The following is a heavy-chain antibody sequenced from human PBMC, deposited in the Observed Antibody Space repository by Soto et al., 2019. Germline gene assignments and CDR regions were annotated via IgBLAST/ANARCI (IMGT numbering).Heavy chain of an antibody. CDR3: ARVVPPGDYYYGMDV. J-gene: IGHJ6*02. Sequence: GGSLRLSCAASGFTFSSYSMNWVRQAPGKGLEWVSYISSSSSTIYYADSVKGRFTISRDNAKNSLYLQMNSLRDEDTAVYYCARVVPPGDYYYGMDVWGQGTTVTVSS. CDR2: ISSSSSTI. D-gene: IGHD2-2*01. V-gene: IGHV3-48*02. CDR1: GFTFSSYS.